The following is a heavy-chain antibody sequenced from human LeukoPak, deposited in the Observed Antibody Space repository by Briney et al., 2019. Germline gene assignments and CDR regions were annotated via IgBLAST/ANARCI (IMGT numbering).Heavy chain of an antibody. CDR1: GFTFSSYA. J-gene: IGHJ4*02. Sequence: GRSLRLSCAASGFTFSSYAMHWVRQSLGKGLEWVAVMSYDGFNKYYADSVKGRFTISRDNSKNTLYLQMNSLRAEDTVVYYCAKTKGYSYGYYFDYWGQGTLVTVSS. V-gene: IGHV3-30*18. D-gene: IGHD5-18*01. CDR2: MSYDGFNK. CDR3: AKTKGYSYGYYFDY.